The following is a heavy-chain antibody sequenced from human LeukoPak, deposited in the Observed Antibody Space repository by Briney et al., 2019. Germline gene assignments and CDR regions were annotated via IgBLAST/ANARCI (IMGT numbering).Heavy chain of an antibody. D-gene: IGHD1-1*01. V-gene: IGHV3-48*03. Sequence: PGGSLRLSCAASGFTFSSYEMNWVRQAPGKGLEWVSYISSSGTTIYYADSVKGRFTISRDNSKNTVYLQMDSLRFEDAAVYYCAQDLAYIRFDSWGQGTLVTVSS. CDR2: ISSSGTTI. CDR1: GFTFSSYE. J-gene: IGHJ4*02. CDR3: AQDLAYIRFDS.